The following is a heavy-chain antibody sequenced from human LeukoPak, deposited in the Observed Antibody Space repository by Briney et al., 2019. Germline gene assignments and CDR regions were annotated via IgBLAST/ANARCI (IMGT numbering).Heavy chain of an antibody. CDR1: AYSISSAYY. J-gene: IGHJ3*02. V-gene: IGHV4-38-2*02. Sequence: SETLSLTCTVSAYSISSAYYWGWIRQPPGKGLEWIGNIYHSGSPHYNPSLNSRVTLSLDTSKNQFSLKLTSVTAADTAVYYCARGTREAFDIWGQGTMVTVSS. D-gene: IGHD1-26*01. CDR3: ARGTREAFDI. CDR2: IYHSGSP.